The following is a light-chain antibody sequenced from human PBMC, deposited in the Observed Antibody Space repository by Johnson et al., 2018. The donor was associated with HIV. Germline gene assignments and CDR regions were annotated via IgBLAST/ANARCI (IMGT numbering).Light chain of an antibody. Sequence: QSVLTQPPSVSAAPGQKVTISCSGSSSNIGNNYVSWYRQLPGTAPKLVIYENNKRPSGIPDRFSGSKSGTSATLGITRLQTGDEADYYCGTWDSILSVYLFGTGTKVTVL. CDR3: GTWDSILSVYL. CDR1: SSNIGNNY. J-gene: IGLJ1*01. CDR2: ENN. V-gene: IGLV1-51*02.